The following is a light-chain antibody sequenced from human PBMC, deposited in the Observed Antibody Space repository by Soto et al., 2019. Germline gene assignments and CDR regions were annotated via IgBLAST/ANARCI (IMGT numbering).Light chain of an antibody. J-gene: IGKJ4*01. CDR2: GAL. V-gene: IGKV3-15*01. CDR3: QQYHNWPPLT. Sequence: ERVMTQSPATLSVSPGEGATLSCRATQSVSSNLAWYQQKPGQAPRLLIYGALTRATGIPARFSGNGSGTEFTLTISSLQSEDFAVYYCQQYHNWPPLTFGGGTKVDIK. CDR1: QSVSSN.